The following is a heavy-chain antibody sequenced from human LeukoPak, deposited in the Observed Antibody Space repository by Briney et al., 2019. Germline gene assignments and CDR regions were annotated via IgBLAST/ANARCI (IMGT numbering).Heavy chain of an antibody. V-gene: IGHV3-30-3*01. Sequence: GRSLRLSCAASGFTFSSYAMHWVRQAPGKGLEWVAVISYDGSNKYYADSVKGRFTISRDNSKNTLYLQMNSLRAEDTAVYYCAKDKPAAILDYWGQGTLVTVSS. CDR1: GFTFSSYA. D-gene: IGHD2-2*01. J-gene: IGHJ4*02. CDR3: AKDKPAAILDY. CDR2: ISYDGSNK.